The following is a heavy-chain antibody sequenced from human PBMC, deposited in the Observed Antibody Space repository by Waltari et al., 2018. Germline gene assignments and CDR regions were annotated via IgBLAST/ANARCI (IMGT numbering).Heavy chain of an antibody. CDR2: ISGSGGST. V-gene: IGHV3-23*01. CDR3: AKVPHVEVVALAYGMDV. CDR1: GFTFSSYA. J-gene: IGHJ6*02. D-gene: IGHD2-15*01. Sequence: EVQLLESGGGLVQPGGSLRLSCAASGFTFSSYAMSWVRQAPGRGLEWVSAISGSGGSTYYADSVKGRFTISRDNSKNTLYLQMNSLRAEDTAVYYCAKVPHVEVVALAYGMDVWGQGTTVTVSS.